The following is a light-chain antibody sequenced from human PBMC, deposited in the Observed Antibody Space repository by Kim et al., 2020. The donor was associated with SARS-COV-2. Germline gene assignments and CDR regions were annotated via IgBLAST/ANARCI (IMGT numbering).Light chain of an antibody. V-gene: IGLV3-19*01. J-gene: IGLJ1*01. CDR2: DEN. CDR1: SLRRFY. Sequence: LGMTVRMTGQGVSLRRFYASWYQRKPGQAPVFVLYDENNRPSGIPDRFSGSSSGNTASLTITGARAEDEADYYCNSRDSSGNSYVFGTGTKVTVL. CDR3: NSRDSSGNSYV.